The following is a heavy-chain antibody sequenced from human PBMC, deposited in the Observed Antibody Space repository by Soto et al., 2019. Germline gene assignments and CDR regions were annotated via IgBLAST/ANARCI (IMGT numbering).Heavy chain of an antibody. CDR1: GGPISSYY. CDR2: IYYSGST. CDR3: ARGSSGWPPRLDY. D-gene: IGHD6-19*01. J-gene: IGHJ4*02. V-gene: IGHV4-59*01. Sequence: QVQLQESGPGLVKPSETLSLNCTVSGGPISSYYWSWIRQSPGKGLEWIGYIYYSGSTNYNPSLKSPVTISGDTSKNQFSLELSSVTAADTAVYYCARGSSGWPPRLDYWGQGTLVTVSS.